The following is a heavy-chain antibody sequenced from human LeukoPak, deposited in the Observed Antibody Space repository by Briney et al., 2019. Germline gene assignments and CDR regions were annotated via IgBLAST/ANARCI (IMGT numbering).Heavy chain of an antibody. V-gene: IGHV3-23*01. J-gene: IGHJ6*02. CDR1: GFTFSSYA. CDR2: IGGSGGST. Sequence: GGSLRLSCAASGFTFSSYAMSWVRQAPGKGLEWVSAIGGSGGSTYYADSVKGRFTISRDNSKNTLYLQMNSLRAEDTAVYYCAKAPDLFTYYYYGMDVWGQGTTVTVSS. D-gene: IGHD3-9*01. CDR3: AKAPDLFTYYYYGMDV.